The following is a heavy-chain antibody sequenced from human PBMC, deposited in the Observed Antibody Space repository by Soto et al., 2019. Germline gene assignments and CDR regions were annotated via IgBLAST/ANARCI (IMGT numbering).Heavy chain of an antibody. V-gene: IGHV3-53*01. CDR2: ISSGGTT. CDR3: ARQFPTDNYGNRLDP. J-gene: IGHJ5*02. D-gene: IGHD4-17*01. CDR1: GFTVNSSY. Sequence: PGGSLRLSCAASGFTVNSSYMTWIRQAPGKGLQWVADISSGGTTKYADSVRGRFSISRDMSKNTLYLQMSSLRVEDTAIYSCARQFPTDNYGNRLDPWGQGTLVTVSS.